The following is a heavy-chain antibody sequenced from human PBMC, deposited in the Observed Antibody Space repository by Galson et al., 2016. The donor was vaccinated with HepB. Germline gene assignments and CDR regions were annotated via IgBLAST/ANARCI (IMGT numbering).Heavy chain of an antibody. CDR2: ITADGRDK. CDR1: GFTFSHFW. CDR3: VRDDYLDV. J-gene: IGHJ4*02. V-gene: IGHV3-7*01. Sequence: SLRLSCAASGFTFSHFWMRWVRQAPGKGLEWVADITADGRDKFYVDSVKGRFTIARDNTKNSLYLQMNSLRAEDTAVYYCVRDDYLDVWGQGTLVTVSS.